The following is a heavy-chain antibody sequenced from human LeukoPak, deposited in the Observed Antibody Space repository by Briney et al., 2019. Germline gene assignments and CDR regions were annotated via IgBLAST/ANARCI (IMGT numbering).Heavy chain of an antibody. CDR1: GYTFTSYA. J-gene: IGHJ1*01. D-gene: IGHD6-13*01. CDR3: ASEPEAAAGTETIYFQH. V-gene: IGHV7-4-1*02. Sequence: WASVKVSCKASGYTFTSYAMNWVRQAPGQGLEWMGWINTNTGNPTYAQGFTGRFVFSLDTSVSTAYLQISSLKAEDTAVYYCASEPEAAAGTETIYFQHWGQGTLVTVSS. CDR2: INTNTGNP.